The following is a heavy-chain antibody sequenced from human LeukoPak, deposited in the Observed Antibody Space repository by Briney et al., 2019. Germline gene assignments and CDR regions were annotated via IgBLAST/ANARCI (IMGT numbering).Heavy chain of an antibody. CDR3: ARTPSSYYYDSSGYYWYFDL. CDR1: GGSISSGGYS. CDR2: IYHSGST. D-gene: IGHD3-22*01. Sequence: SQTLSLTCAVSGGSISSGGYSWSWIRQPPGTGLEWIGYIYHSGSTYYNPSLKSRVTISVDRSKNQFSLKLSSVTAADTAVCYCARTPSSYYYDSSGYYWYFDLWGRGTLVTVSS. J-gene: IGHJ2*01. V-gene: IGHV4-30-2*01.